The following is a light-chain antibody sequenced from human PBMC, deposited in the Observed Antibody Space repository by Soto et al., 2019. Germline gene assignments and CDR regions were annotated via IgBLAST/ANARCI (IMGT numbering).Light chain of an antibody. CDR3: QQYGGSPT. Sequence: EIVLTQSPGTLSLSPGERGTLSCRASQSISSSYLAWYQQKPGQAPRLLIYGASSRATGIPDRFSGSGSGTDFTLTSSRLEPEDFAVYFCQQYGGSPTFGQGTRLDIK. V-gene: IGKV3-20*01. CDR1: QSISSSY. CDR2: GAS. J-gene: IGKJ5*01.